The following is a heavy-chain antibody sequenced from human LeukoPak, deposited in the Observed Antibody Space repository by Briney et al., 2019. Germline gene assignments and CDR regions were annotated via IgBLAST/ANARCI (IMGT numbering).Heavy chain of an antibody. V-gene: IGHV1-69*01. CDR1: GGTFSSYA. CDR3: ATQQSGKQQHP. D-gene: IGHD6-13*01. J-gene: IGHJ5*02. Sequence: SVNVSCKASGGTFSSYAISWVRQAPGQGLEWMGGIIPIFGTANYAQKFQGRVTITADESTSTAYMELSSLRSEDTAVYYCATQQSGKQQHPWGQGTLVTVSS. CDR2: IIPIFGTA.